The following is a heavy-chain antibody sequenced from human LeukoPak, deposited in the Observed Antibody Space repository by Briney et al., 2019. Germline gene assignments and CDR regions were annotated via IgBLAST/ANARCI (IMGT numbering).Heavy chain of an antibody. Sequence: GGSLRLSCAASGFTVSSNYMSWVRQAPGKGLEWVSGISGSGGSTYYVDSVKGRFTISRDNSKNTLYLQMNSLRAGDTAVYYCAKAGAYSGYGDYWGQGTLVTVSS. CDR2: ISGSGGST. CDR1: GFTVSSNY. J-gene: IGHJ4*02. D-gene: IGHD5-12*01. CDR3: AKAGAYSGYGDY. V-gene: IGHV3-23*01.